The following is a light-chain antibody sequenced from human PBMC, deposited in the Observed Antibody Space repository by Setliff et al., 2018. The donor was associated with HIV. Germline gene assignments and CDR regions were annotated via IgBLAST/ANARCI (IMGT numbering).Light chain of an antibody. Sequence: SVLTQPASVSGSPGQSITISCIGTSSDVGGYDFVSWYQQRPGKAPKLIIFGVSERPSGVSHRFSGSKSGNPASLTISGLQTEEEADYFCASYRSPATYVFGIGTKVTVL. CDR1: SSDVGGYDF. CDR2: GVS. CDR3: ASYRSPATYV. V-gene: IGLV2-14*03. J-gene: IGLJ1*01.